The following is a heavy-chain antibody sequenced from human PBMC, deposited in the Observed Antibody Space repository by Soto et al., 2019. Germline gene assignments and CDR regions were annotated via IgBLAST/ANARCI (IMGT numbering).Heavy chain of an antibody. CDR2: IYHSGSA. CDR1: GGSISSGGYS. Sequence: QLQLQESGSGLVKPSQTLSLTCAVSGGSISSGGYSWSWIRQPPGKGLEWIGYIYHSGSAYYNPSLRRGVPTSVDRSKNQFALKLRSVTAADTAVYYCAGSSYGSGSSSRYYGMDVWGQGTTVTVSS. J-gene: IGHJ6*02. D-gene: IGHD3-10*01. CDR3: AGSSYGSGSSSRYYGMDV. V-gene: IGHV4-30-2*01.